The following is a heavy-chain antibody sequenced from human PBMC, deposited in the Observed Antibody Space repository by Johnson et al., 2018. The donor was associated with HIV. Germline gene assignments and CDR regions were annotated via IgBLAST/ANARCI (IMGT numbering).Heavy chain of an antibody. CDR3: AREGNQLLGGDAFDI. J-gene: IGHJ3*02. Sequence: QVQLLESGGGLVSPGGSLTLSCAASGFTFSNAWMTWVRQAPGKGLEWVAVIWFDGSKKYYTDSVKGRFTISRDNSKNTLFLQMNSLRAEDTAVYYCAREGNQLLGGDAFDIWGKGTMVTVSS. CDR2: IWFDGSKK. CDR1: GFTFSNAW. V-gene: IGHV3-33*08. D-gene: IGHD2-2*01.